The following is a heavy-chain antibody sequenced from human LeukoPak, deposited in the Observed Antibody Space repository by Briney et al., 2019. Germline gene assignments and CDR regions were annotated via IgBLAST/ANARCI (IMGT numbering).Heavy chain of an antibody. CDR1: GFTVSSNY. D-gene: IGHD5-24*01. CDR3: ARSGRDGYNAFDY. V-gene: IGHV3-53*01. Sequence: GGSLRLSCAASGFTVSSNYMSWVRQAPGKGLEWVSVIYSGGSTYYADSVKGRFTISRDNSKNTLYLQMNSLRAEDTAVYYCARSGRDGYNAFDYWGQGTLVTVSS. CDR2: IYSGGST. J-gene: IGHJ4*02.